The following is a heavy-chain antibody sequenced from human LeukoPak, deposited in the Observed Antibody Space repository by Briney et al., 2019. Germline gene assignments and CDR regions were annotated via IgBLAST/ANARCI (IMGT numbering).Heavy chain of an antibody. V-gene: IGHV4-59*01. J-gene: IGHJ4*02. CDR3: ARTTVITWRYYFNY. CDR2: IYYSEST. D-gene: IGHD4-17*01. CDR1: GGSISSYY. Sequence: SETLSLTCTVSGGSISSYYWSWIRQPPGKGLEWIGYIYYSESTNYNPSLKSRVSISVDTSKNQFSLRLSSVTAADTAVYYCARTTVITWRYYFNYWGQGTLVTVSS.